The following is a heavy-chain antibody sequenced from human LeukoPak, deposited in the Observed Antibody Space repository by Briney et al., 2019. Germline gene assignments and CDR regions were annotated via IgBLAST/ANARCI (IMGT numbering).Heavy chain of an antibody. Sequence: ASVKVSCKASGYTFTGYYMHWVRQAPGQGLEWMGWINPNSGGTNYAQKFQGRVTMTRDTSVSTAYMELSRLRSDDTAVYYCARGAHYHDSSEGYDYWGQGTLVTVSS. V-gene: IGHV1-2*02. CDR1: GYTFTGYY. CDR2: INPNSGGT. D-gene: IGHD3-22*01. CDR3: ARGAHYHDSSEGYDY. J-gene: IGHJ4*02.